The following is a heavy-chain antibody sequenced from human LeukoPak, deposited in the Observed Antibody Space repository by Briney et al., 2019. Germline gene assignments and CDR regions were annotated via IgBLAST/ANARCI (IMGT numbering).Heavy chain of an antibody. Sequence: SETLSLTCTVSGGSISSSSYYWGWIRQPPGKGLEWIGSIYYSGSTYYNPSLKSRVTISVDTSKNQFSLKLSSVTAADTAVYYCARVFRGGRWLQYLYFDYWGQGTLVTVSS. D-gene: IGHD5-24*01. J-gene: IGHJ4*02. CDR1: GGSISSSSYY. CDR3: ARVFRGGRWLQYLYFDY. CDR2: IYYSGST. V-gene: IGHV4-39*07.